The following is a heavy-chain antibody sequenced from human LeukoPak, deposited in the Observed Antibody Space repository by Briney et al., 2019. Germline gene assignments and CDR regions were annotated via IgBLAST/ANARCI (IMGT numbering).Heavy chain of an antibody. J-gene: IGHJ6*03. CDR1: GFTFSIYA. CDR2: ISDQT. V-gene: IGHV3-23*01. CDR3: AKDPGRYYYYMDV. Sequence: GGSLRLSCAVSGFTFSIYAMAWVRQAPGKGLEWVSGISDQTYYADSVRGRLTISRDNSKNTLYLQMNSLRAEDTAVYYCAKDPGRYYYYMDVWGKGTTVTVSS.